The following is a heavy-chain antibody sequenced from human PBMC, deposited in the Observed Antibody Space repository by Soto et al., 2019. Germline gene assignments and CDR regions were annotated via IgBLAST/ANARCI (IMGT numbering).Heavy chain of an antibody. D-gene: IGHD2-2*01. J-gene: IGHJ6*02. CDR3: ASLDIVVVPAAKANQPRYNYYYYGMDV. Sequence: GESLKISCKGSGYSFTSYWISWVRQMPGKGLEWMGRIDPSDSYTNYSPSFQGHVTISADKSISTAYLQWSSLKASDTAMYYCASLDIVVVPAAKANQPRYNYYYYGMDVWGQGTTVTV. CDR1: GYSFTSYW. V-gene: IGHV5-10-1*01. CDR2: IDPSDSYT.